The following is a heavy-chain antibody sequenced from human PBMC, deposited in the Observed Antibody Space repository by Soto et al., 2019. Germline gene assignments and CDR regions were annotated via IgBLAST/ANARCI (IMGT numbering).Heavy chain of an antibody. CDR1: GFTFISYG. V-gene: IGHV3-30*18. CDR2: ISYDGSNK. J-gene: IGHJ6*02. CDR3: AKVISSSWYAGHYYYYYGMDV. D-gene: IGHD6-13*01. Sequence: GGSLRLSCAASGFTFISYGMHWVRQAPGKGLEWVAVISYDGSNKYYADSVKGRFTISRDNSKDTLYLQMNSLRAEDTAVYYCAKVISSSWYAGHYYYYYGMDVWGQGTTVTVSS.